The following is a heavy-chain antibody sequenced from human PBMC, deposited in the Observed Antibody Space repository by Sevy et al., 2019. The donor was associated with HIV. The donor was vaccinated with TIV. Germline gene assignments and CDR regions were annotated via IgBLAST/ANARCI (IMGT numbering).Heavy chain of an antibody. CDR3: ARDNDPIAVAGWWDY. D-gene: IGHD6-19*01. Sequence: SENLSLTCTVSGGSISSYYWSWIRQPAGKGLEWIARIYTSGSTNYNPSLKSRVTMSVDTSKNQFSLKLSSVTAADTAVYYCARDNDPIAVAGWWDYWGQGTLVTVSS. CDR2: IYTSGST. V-gene: IGHV4-4*07. CDR1: GGSISSYY. J-gene: IGHJ4*02.